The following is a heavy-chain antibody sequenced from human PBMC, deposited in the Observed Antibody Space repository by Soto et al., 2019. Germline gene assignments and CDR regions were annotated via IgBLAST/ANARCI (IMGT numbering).Heavy chain of an antibody. Sequence: SETLSLTCAVSGGSISSSNWWSWVRQPPGKGLEWIGEIYHSGSTNYNPSLKSRVTISVDKSKNQFSLKLSSVTAADTAVYYCARDGEEHYGSGSLRHRNYRSGVIVQWGQGTLVTVSS. V-gene: IGHV4-4*02. CDR1: GGSISSSNW. CDR2: IYHSGST. D-gene: IGHD3-10*01. CDR3: ARDGEEHYGSGSLRHRNYRSGVIVQ. J-gene: IGHJ4*02.